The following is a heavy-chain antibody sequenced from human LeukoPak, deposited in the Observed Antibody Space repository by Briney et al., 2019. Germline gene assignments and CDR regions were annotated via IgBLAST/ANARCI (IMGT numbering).Heavy chain of an antibody. Sequence: GGSLRLSCAASGFTFSSYGMHWVRQAPGKGLEWVAVIWYDGSNKYYADSVKGRFTISRDNSKNTLYLQMNSLRAEDTAVYYCAKDEGYSSTGVDYWGQGTLVTVSS. V-gene: IGHV3-33*06. CDR2: IWYDGSNK. CDR3: AKDEGYSSTGVDY. D-gene: IGHD6-13*01. J-gene: IGHJ4*02. CDR1: GFTFSSYG.